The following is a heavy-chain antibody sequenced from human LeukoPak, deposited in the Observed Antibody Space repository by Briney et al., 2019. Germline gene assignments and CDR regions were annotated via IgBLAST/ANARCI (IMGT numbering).Heavy chain of an antibody. J-gene: IGHJ4*02. Sequence: GGSLRLSCAVSGFTFNNYAMSWVRQAPAKGLEWVSAIDGSGSSTYYADSVQGRFIISRDNSKNTLYLQMNSLKAEDTAAYYCAKYFYDSGSYSFDYWSQGALVTVSS. CDR3: AKYFYDSGSYSFDY. V-gene: IGHV3-23*01. CDR2: IDGSGSST. D-gene: IGHD3-10*01. CDR1: GFTFNNYA.